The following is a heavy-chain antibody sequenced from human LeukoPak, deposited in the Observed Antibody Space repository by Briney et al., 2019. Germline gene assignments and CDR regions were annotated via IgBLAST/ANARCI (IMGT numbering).Heavy chain of an antibody. V-gene: IGHV3-7*01. Sequence: GGSLRLSCAGYGFTFSSYWMSWVRQAPGKGLEWVASIKQDKSQIHYVESVKGRFTISRDNAKSSLFLQMNNLRVEDTAVYYCARLRDDVTKFDSWGQGTLVTVSS. J-gene: IGHJ4*02. D-gene: IGHD2-8*01. CDR3: ARLRDDVTKFDS. CDR2: IKQDKSQI. CDR1: GFTFSSYW.